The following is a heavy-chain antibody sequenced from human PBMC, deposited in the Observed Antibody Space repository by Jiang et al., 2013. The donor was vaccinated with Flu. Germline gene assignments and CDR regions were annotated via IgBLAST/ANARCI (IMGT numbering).Heavy chain of an antibody. Sequence: GSGLVKPSQTLSLTCTVSGGPISSGGYFWTWIRQHPGKGLEWIGHIIYSGITYYNASLESRLTMSLDTSKNQFSLKLRSVSAADTAVYFCARAHCGSDCYSGTSDHDAFDVWGQGTRVTVSS. D-gene: IGHD2-21*02. V-gene: IGHV4-31*03. CDR1: GGPISSGGYF. J-gene: IGHJ3*01. CDR2: IIYSGIT. CDR3: ARAHCGSDCYSGTSDHDAFDV.